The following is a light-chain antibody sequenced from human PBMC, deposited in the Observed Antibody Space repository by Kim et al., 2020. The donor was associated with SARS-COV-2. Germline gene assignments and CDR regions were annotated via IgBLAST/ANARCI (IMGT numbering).Light chain of an antibody. J-gene: IGLJ1*01. V-gene: IGLV2-18*02. Sequence: SVTTSCTGRSRDIGSYNRVSWYQQPPGTAPNLIIYEVIYRPSGVPDRFSASKSDITASLTISGLQAEDEADYYCASYTSSSTYVFGTGTKVTVL. CDR3: ASYTSSSTYV. CDR2: EVI. CDR1: SRDIGSYNR.